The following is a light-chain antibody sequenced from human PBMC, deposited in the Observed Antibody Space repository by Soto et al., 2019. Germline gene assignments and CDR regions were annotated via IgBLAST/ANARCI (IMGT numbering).Light chain of an antibody. V-gene: IGLV3-1*01. J-gene: IGLJ1*01. Sequence: LTQPASVSGSPGQSITISCTGDKLGDKYACWYQQKPGQSPVLVIYQDSKRPSGIPERFSGSNSGNTATLTISGTQAMDEADYYCQAWDSSTEVFGTGTKLTVL. CDR1: KLGDKY. CDR2: QDS. CDR3: QAWDSSTEV.